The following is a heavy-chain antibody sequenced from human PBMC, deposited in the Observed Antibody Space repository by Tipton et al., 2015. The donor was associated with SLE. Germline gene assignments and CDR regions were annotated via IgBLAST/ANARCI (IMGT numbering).Heavy chain of an antibody. V-gene: IGHV3-30*18. CDR2: ISYDGSNK. CDR3: LKPSIAALHWFDP. D-gene: IGHD6-6*01. J-gene: IGHJ5*02. Sequence: SLRLSCAASGFNFGYYSMNWVRQAPGKGLEWVAVISYDGSNKYYPDSVEGRFTISRDNSKNTLHLQMNSLRPEDTAIYYCLKPSIAALHWFDPWGQGTLVTVSS. CDR1: GFNFGYYS.